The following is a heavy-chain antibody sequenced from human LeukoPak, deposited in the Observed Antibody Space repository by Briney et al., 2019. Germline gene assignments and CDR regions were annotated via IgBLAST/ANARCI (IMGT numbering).Heavy chain of an antibody. CDR3: ARDLGPAEYSSWNYYYYYYMDV. J-gene: IGHJ6*03. D-gene: IGHD6-6*01. V-gene: IGHV3-20*04. CDR1: GFTFDDYG. CDR2: INWNGGST. Sequence: RPGGSLRLSCAASGFTFDDYGMSWVRQAPGKGLEWVSGINWNGGSTGYADSVKGRFTISRDTAKNSLYLKMNSMRDEDTALYYCARDLGPAEYSSWNYYYYYYMDVWGKGTTVTVSS.